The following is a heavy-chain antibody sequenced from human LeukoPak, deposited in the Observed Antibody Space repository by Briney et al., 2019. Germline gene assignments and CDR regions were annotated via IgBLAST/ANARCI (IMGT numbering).Heavy chain of an antibody. CDR3: ARDQDYGDYEYYFDY. CDR2: ISSSGSTI. J-gene: IGHJ4*02. Sequence: GGSLRLSCAASGFTFSSYAMNWVRQAPGKGLEWVSYISSSGSTIYYADSVKGRFTISRDNAKNSLYLQMNSLRAEDTAVYYCARDQDYGDYEYYFDYWGQGTLVTVSS. V-gene: IGHV3-48*03. CDR1: GFTFSSYA. D-gene: IGHD4-17*01.